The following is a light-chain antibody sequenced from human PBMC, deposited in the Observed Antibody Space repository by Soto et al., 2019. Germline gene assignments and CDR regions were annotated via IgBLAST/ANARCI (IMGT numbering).Light chain of an antibody. CDR1: ESISRW. CDR2: DAS. Sequence: DIQMTQSPSTLSASVGDRVTITCRASESISRWLAWYQKKPGKAPKLLSFDASSLDSGVPSRFSGSGSGTEFTLTISSLQTDDFATYYCPQYNSYSGYTFGQGTKLEIK. V-gene: IGKV1-5*01. J-gene: IGKJ2*01. CDR3: PQYNSYSGYT.